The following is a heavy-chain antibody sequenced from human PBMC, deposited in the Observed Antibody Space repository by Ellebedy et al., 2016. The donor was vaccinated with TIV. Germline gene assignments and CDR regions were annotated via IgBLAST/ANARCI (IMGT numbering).Heavy chain of an antibody. CDR2: IYYSGST. CDR3: ARDSPSGDAFDI. V-gene: IGHV4-59*01. J-gene: IGHJ3*02. Sequence: MPSETLSLTCTVSGGPISTYSWSWIPQPPGKGLEWIGYIYYSGSTNYNPSLKSRVTISVDTSKNQFSLKLSSVTAADTAVYYCARDSPSGDAFDIWGQGTMVTVSS. CDR1: GGPISTYS.